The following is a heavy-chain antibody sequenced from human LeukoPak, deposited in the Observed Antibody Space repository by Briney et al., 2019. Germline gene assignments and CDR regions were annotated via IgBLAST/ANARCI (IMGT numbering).Heavy chain of an antibody. CDR2: ISGSGGST. CDR1: GFNCRSYA. J-gene: IGHJ4*02. D-gene: IGHD2-2*02. V-gene: IGHV3-23*01. Sequence: PGGSLRQSSAATGFNCRSYAISWVRKALGQGLERVSAISGSGGSTYYADSVKGRFTISRDNSKNTLYLQMNSLRAEDTAVYYCAKTWAAAIPGTIDYWGQGTLVTVSS. CDR3: AKTWAAAIPGTIDY.